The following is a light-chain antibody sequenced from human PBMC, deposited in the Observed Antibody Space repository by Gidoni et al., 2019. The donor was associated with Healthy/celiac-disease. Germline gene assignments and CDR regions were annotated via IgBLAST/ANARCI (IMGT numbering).Light chain of an antibody. V-gene: IGKV3-20*01. CDR3: QQYGSSLLFT. J-gene: IGKJ3*01. Sequence: EIVLTQSPGTLSLSPGERATLSCRVSQSVSSSYLAWYQQKPGQAPRLLIYGASSRATGIPDRFSGSGSGTDFTLTISRLEPEDFAVYYCQQYGSSLLFTFGPGTKVDIK. CDR1: QSVSSSY. CDR2: GAS.